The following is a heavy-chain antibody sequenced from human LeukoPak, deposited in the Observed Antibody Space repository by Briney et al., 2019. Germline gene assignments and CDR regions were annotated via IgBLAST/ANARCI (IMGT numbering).Heavy chain of an antibody. CDR3: ARVIAAAGANWFDP. D-gene: IGHD6-13*01. V-gene: IGHV4-59*11. Sequence: SETLSLTCTVSGGSISSLYWSWIRQPPGKGLEWIGYIYYSGSTNYNPSLKSRVTISVDTSKNQFSLKLSSVTAADTAVYYCARVIAAAGANWFDPWGQGTLVTVSS. CDR1: GGSISSLY. J-gene: IGHJ5*02. CDR2: IYYSGST.